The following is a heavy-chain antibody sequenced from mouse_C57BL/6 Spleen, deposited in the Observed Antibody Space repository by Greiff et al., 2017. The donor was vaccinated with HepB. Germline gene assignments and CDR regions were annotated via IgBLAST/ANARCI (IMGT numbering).Heavy chain of an antibody. V-gene: IGHV1-26*01. Sequence: EVQLQQSGPELVKPGASVKISCKASGYTFTDYYMNWVKQSHGKSLEWIGDINPNNGGTSYNQKFKGKATLTVDKSSSTAYMELPSLTSEDSAVYYCGRGGYPGYWGQGTTLTVSS. CDR2: INPNNGGT. J-gene: IGHJ2*01. CDR1: GYTFTDYY. CDR3: GRGGYPGY. D-gene: IGHD2-2*01.